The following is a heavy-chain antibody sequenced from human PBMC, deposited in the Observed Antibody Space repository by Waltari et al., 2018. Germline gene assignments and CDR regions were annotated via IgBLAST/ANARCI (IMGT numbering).Heavy chain of an antibody. J-gene: IGHJ4*02. V-gene: IGHV3-11*01. CDR2: IRNSGNTI. Sequence: QVQLVESGGGLVPPGGSLRLSCTASGFTSIDYYMSWIRQAPGKGLGWISYIRNSGNTIYYADSVKGRFTISRDNAKNSLSLQMNSLRGEDTAVYYCARSNMVLTIFAIPNFDSWGQGTLVTVSS. CDR1: GFTSIDYY. D-gene: IGHD2-2*02. CDR3: ARSNMVLTIFAIPNFDS.